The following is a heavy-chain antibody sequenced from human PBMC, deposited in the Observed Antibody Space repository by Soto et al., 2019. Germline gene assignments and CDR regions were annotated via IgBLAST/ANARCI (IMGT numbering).Heavy chain of an antibody. J-gene: IGHJ4*02. CDR3: ARVWPYCGGDCANFDY. Sequence: PSETLSLTCTVSGGSISSYYWSWIRQPPGKGLEWIGYIYYSGSTNYNPSLKSRVTISVDTSKNQFSLKLSSVTAADTAVYYCARVWPYCGGDCANFDYWGQGTLVTVSS. CDR1: GGSISSYY. D-gene: IGHD2-21*02. V-gene: IGHV4-59*01. CDR2: IYYSGST.